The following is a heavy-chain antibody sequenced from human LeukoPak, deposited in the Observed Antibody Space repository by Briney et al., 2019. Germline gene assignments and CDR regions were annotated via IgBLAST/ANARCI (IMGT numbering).Heavy chain of an antibody. CDR1: GFTFTNAW. CDR3: TTDLGTYYHGSQRLIPIDY. Sequence: SGGSLRLSCVDSGFTFTNAWMSWVRQAPGKGLEWIGRIKSKTDGETTNCAEPVRGRFTISRDDSKSAVYLQMNSLKIEDTAVYYCTTDLGTYYHGSQRLIPIDYWGQGTLVTVSS. CDR2: IKSKTDGETT. D-gene: IGHD3-10*01. J-gene: IGHJ4*02. V-gene: IGHV3-15*01.